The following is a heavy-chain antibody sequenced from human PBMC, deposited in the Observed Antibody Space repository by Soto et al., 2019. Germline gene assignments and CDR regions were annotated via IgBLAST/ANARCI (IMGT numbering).Heavy chain of an antibody. V-gene: IGHV3-33*01. CDR2: IWYDGSNK. J-gene: IGHJ6*03. Sequence: LRLSCAASGFTFSSYGMHWVRQAPGKGLEWVAVIWYDGSNKYYADSLKCRFTISRDNSKNTLYLQMNSLRAEDTAVYYCARVYCTNGVCYKALYYYYYMDVWGKGTTVTVSS. D-gene: IGHD2-8*01. CDR1: GFTFSSYG. CDR3: ARVYCTNGVCYKALYYYYYMDV.